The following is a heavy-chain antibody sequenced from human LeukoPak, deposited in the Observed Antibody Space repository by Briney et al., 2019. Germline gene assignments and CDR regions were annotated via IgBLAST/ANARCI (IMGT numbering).Heavy chain of an antibody. Sequence: PGGSLRLSCAASGFTFSSYAMSWVRQAPGKGLEWVSAISGSGGSTYYADSVKGRFTISRDNSKNTPHLQMNSLRAEATAVYYCATVWGSSSWYFFWGQGTLVTVSS. D-gene: IGHD6-13*01. CDR3: ATVWGSSSWYFF. J-gene: IGHJ4*02. V-gene: IGHV3-23*01. CDR1: GFTFSSYA. CDR2: ISGSGGST.